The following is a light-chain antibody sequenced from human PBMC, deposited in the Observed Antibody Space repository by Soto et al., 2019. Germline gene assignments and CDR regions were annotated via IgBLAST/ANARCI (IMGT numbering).Light chain of an antibody. CDR1: QSVGRN. CDR2: DAS. J-gene: IGKJ5*01. CDR3: QQYNNCPPTT. V-gene: IGKV3-15*01. Sequence: EIVMTQSPVPLSVPLGERAALSCRASQSVGRNLSWYQHKPGQAPRLLIYDASASATGIAARFSGSGSGTEFTLSLSSLQSEDDAVYYCQQYNNCPPTTFGQGTRVDIK.